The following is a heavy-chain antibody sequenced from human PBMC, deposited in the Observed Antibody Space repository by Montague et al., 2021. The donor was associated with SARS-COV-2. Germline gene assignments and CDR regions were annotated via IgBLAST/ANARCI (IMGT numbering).Heavy chain of an antibody. V-gene: IGHV6-1*01. D-gene: IGHD3-9*01. Sequence: CAISGDSVSSNSAAWNWIRQSPSRGLEWLGRTYYRSKWYNDYAVSVKSRITINPDTSKNQFSLQLNSVTPEDTTVYYCARDLKPPGDILTGYLPYYYYMDVWCKGTTVTVSS. CDR2: TYYRSKWYN. CDR3: ARDLKPPGDILTGYLPYYYYMDV. CDR1: GDSVSSNSAA. J-gene: IGHJ6*03.